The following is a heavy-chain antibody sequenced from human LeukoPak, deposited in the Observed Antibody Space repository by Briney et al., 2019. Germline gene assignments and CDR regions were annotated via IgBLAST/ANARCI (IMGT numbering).Heavy chain of an antibody. D-gene: IGHD4-17*01. Sequence: PGESLRLSCAASGFTFSSYNMNWVRQAPGKGLEWVSLISNTMTDMYYADSVKGRFTISRDNAKNSLYLQMNSLTADDTAMYFCVNGDQRESWGQGTRVIVSS. V-gene: IGHV3-21*01. CDR1: GFTFSSYN. CDR2: ISNTMTDM. CDR3: VNGDQRES. J-gene: IGHJ5*02.